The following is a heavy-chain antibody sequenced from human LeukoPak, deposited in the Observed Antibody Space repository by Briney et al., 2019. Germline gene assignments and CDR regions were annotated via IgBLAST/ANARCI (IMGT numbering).Heavy chain of an antibody. D-gene: IGHD1-1*01. CDR1: GFTFRSYA. V-gene: IGHV3-23*01. Sequence: GGSPRLSCAASGFTFRSYAMSWVRQAPGKGLEWVSTISGSGGSTYNADSVKARFTISRDNSKITLYLQMNSLRAEDTVVYYCAKNDGNLPYYYYYMDVWGKGTTVTVPS. J-gene: IGHJ6*03. CDR2: ISGSGGST. CDR3: AKNDGNLPYYYYYMDV.